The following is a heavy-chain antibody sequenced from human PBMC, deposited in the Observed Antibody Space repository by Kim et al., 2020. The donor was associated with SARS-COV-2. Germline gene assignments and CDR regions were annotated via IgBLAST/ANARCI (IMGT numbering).Heavy chain of an antibody. J-gene: IGHJ3*02. CDR3: ARAATPSGGRAFDI. D-gene: IGHD1-26*01. V-gene: IGHV1-2*02. CDR2: INPNSGGT. Sequence: ASVKVSCKASGYTFTGYYMHWVRQAPGQGLEWMGWINPNSGGTNYAQKFQGRVTMTRDTSISTAYMELSRLRSDDTAVYYCARAATPSGGRAFDIWGQGTMVTVSS. CDR1: GYTFTGYY.